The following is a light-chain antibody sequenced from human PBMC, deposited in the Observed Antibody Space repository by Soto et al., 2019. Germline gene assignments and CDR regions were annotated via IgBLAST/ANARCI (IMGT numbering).Light chain of an antibody. J-gene: IGLJ2*01. CDR3: AAWDDSLSGHVV. Sequence: QSVLTQPPSASGTPGQRVTISCSGSSSNIGSNTVTWYQQLPGTAPKLLIYSNNQRPSGVPDRFSGSKSGTSASLAISGLRSEDEADYFCAAWDDSLSGHVVFGGGTKLTVL. V-gene: IGLV1-44*01. CDR1: SSNIGSNT. CDR2: SNN.